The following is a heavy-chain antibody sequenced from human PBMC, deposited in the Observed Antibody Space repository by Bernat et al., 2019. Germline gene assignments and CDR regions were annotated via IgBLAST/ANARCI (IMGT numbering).Heavy chain of an antibody. CDR1: GYTFTSYG. CDR3: ARVPHPDIFYYDSSGYLPAFDI. D-gene: IGHD3-22*01. CDR2: SSAYNGNT. V-gene: IGHV1-18*01. Sequence: QVQLVQSGAEVKKPGASVKVSCKASGYTFTSYGISWVRQAPGQGLEWMGWSSAYNGNTNYAQKLQGRVTMTTDTSTSTAYMELRSLRSDVTAVYYCARVPHPDIFYYDSSGYLPAFDIWGQGTMVTVSS. J-gene: IGHJ3*02.